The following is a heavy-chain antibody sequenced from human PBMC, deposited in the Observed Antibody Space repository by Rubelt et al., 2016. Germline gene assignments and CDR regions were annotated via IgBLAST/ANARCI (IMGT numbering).Heavy chain of an antibody. J-gene: IGHJ4*02. CDR1: GYTFTSYG. V-gene: IGHV1-18*01. D-gene: IGHD1-7*01. CDR3: ARDLPPFRRYNWNFPLDY. Sequence: QVQLVQSGAEVKKPGASVKVSCKASGYTFTSYGISWVRQAPGQGLEWMGWISAYNGKTNYAQKRQGGVTMTPDTSTRTAYMGRRSLRSDDTAVYYCARDLPPFRRYNWNFPLDYWGQGTLVTVSS. CDR2: ISAYNGKT.